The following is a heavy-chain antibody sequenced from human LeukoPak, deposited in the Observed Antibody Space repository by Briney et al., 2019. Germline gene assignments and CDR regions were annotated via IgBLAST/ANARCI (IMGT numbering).Heavy chain of an antibody. CDR1: GFTFSDYN. CDR3: ARDSRGAFDI. J-gene: IGHJ3*02. Sequence: GGSLRLSCAASGFTFSDYNMSWIRQAPGKGLEWLSYISTSGTTIFYADSVKGRFTISRDNAKNSLYLQMNSLRAEDTALYYCARDSRGAFDIWGQGTMVTVSS. CDR2: ISTSGTTI. V-gene: IGHV3-11*01. D-gene: IGHD5-12*01.